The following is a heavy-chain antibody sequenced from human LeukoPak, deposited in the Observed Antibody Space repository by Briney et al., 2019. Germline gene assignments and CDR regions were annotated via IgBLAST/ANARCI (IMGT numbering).Heavy chain of an antibody. V-gene: IGHV1-18*01. CDR1: GYTFTSYG. D-gene: IGHD4-23*01. J-gene: IGHJ4*01. CDR2: ISAYNGNT. CDR3: ATRTLYGGNGYFDY. Sequence: ASVKVSCKASGYTFTSYGISWVRQAPGQGLEWMGWISAYNGNTNYAQKLQGRVTMTTDTSTSTAYMELRSLRSDDTAVYYCATRTLYGGNGYFDYWGHGTLVTVSS.